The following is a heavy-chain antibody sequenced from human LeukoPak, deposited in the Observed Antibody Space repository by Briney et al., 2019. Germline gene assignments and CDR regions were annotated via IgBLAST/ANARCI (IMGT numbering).Heavy chain of an antibody. D-gene: IGHD3-10*01. Sequence: SVKVSCKASEGTFSSYAISWVRQAPGQGLEWMGGIIPIFGTANYAQKFQGRVTITADESTSTAYMELSSLRSEDTAVYYCARKASGYSGYFDYWGQGTLVTVSS. J-gene: IGHJ4*02. CDR2: IIPIFGTA. CDR3: ARKASGYSGYFDY. V-gene: IGHV1-69*13. CDR1: EGTFSSYA.